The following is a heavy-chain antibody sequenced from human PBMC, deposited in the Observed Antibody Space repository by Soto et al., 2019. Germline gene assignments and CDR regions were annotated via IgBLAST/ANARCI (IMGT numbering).Heavy chain of an antibody. Sequence: QLQLQESGPGLVKPSETLSLTCTVSGGSISSSRYYWGWIRQPPGKGLEWIGRIYYSGSTYYNPSPKIRVTISVDTSKNQFSLKLSSVTAADTAVYYCTTSNWFDPWGQGTLVTVSS. CDR1: GGSISSSRYY. J-gene: IGHJ5*02. CDR2: IYYSGST. D-gene: IGHD1-1*01. V-gene: IGHV4-39*01. CDR3: TTSNWFDP.